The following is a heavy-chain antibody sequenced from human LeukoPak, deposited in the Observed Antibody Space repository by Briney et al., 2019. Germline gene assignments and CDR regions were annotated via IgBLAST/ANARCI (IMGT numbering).Heavy chain of an antibody. Sequence: SETLSLTCTVSGGSISSYYWSWIRQPPGKGLEWIGYIYYSGSTNYNPSLKSRVTISVDTSKNQSSLKLSSVTAADTAVYYCARASPAGSYDYWGQGTLVTVSS. J-gene: IGHJ4*02. CDR2: IYYSGST. V-gene: IGHV4-59*01. CDR1: GGSISSYY. D-gene: IGHD3-10*01. CDR3: ARASPAGSYDY.